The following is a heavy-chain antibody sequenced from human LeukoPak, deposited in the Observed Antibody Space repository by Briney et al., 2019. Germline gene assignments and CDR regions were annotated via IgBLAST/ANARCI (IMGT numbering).Heavy chain of an antibody. J-gene: IGHJ4*02. CDR3: AAGESIAAAGFDY. D-gene: IGHD6-13*01. CDR2: INAGNGNT. V-gene: IGHV1-3*01. CDR1: GYTFTSYA. Sequence: ASVKVSCKAFGYTFTSYAMHWVRQAPGQRLEWMGWINAGNGNTKYSQKFQGRVTITRDTSASTAYMELSSLRSEDTAVYYCAAGESIAAAGFDYWGQGTLVTVSS.